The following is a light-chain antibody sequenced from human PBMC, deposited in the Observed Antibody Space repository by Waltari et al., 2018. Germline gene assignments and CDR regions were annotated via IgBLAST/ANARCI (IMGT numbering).Light chain of an antibody. CDR2: AAS. CDR1: QSISSY. Sequence: DIQMTQSPSSLSASVGDRCTITCRASQSISSYLNWYQQKPGKAPKLLIYAASSLQSGVPSRFSGSGSGTDFTLTISSLQPEDFATYYCQQSYSTPLFFGQGTKLEIK. V-gene: IGKV1-39*01. CDR3: QQSYSTPLF. J-gene: IGKJ2*01.